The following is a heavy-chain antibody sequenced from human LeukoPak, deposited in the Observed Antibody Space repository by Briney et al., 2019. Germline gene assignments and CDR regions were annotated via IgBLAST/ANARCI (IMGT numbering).Heavy chain of an antibody. CDR1: GDSISSGLYS. J-gene: IGHJ4*02. V-gene: IGHV4-39*01. D-gene: IGHD3-16*01. Sequence: SETLSLTCTVSGDSISSGLYSWGWIRQPPGAGLEWIGNIYHNGDTYYNPSLRSRVTISVDTSENQFSLGLRSVTAADTAVYYCARLWSHSKTEDYWGQGTVVTVSS. CDR2: IYHNGDT. CDR3: ARLWSHSKTEDY.